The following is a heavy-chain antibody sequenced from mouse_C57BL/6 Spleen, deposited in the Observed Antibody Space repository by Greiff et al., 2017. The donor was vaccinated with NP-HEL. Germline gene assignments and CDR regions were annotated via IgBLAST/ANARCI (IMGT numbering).Heavy chain of an antibody. CDR3: TREGLDTTGEWYFDV. CDR2: IDPETGGT. J-gene: IGHJ1*03. CDR1: GYTFTAYE. D-gene: IGHD1-1*01. V-gene: IGHV1-15*01. Sequence: SGAELVRPGASVTLSCKASGYTFTAYEMHWVKQTPVHGLEWIGAIDPETGGTAYNQKFKGKAILTADKSSSTAYMELRSLTSEDSAVYYCTREGLDTTGEWYFDVWGTGTTVTVSS.